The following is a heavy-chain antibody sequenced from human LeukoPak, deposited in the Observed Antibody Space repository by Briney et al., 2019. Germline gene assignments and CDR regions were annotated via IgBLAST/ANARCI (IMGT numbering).Heavy chain of an antibody. CDR3: TRVGYIDEGIDY. D-gene: IGHD5-24*01. CDR1: GFTFKDYW. V-gene: IGHV3-7*04. CDR2: IHQNGRES. Sequence: AGGSLRLSCAASGFTFKDYWMSWVRQAPGKGLEWVANIHQNGRESNYVDSVRGRFTISRDNAKNSLYLQMNSLRAEDTAIYYCTRVGYIDEGIDYWGQGTLVTVSS. J-gene: IGHJ4*02.